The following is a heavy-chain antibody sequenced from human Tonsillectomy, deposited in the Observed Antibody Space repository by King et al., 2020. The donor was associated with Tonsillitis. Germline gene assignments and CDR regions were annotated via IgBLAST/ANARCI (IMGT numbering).Heavy chain of an antibody. D-gene: IGHD6-13*01. Sequence: QLQESGPGLVKPSETLSLTCTVSGGSISSYFWSWIRQPPGKGLEWIGYIHYSGRTDDNPSLKSRVTISVDTSRNQFSLRMSSVTAADTAVYYCASLSSNWLFDHWGQGTLVTVSS. CDR3: ASLSSNWLFDH. J-gene: IGHJ4*02. V-gene: IGHV4-59*01. CDR2: IHYSGRT. CDR1: GGSISSYF.